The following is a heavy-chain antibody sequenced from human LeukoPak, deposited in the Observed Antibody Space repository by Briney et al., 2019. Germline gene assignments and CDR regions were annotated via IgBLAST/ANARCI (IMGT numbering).Heavy chain of an antibody. CDR3: TRDWYYYDSLDI. J-gene: IGHJ3*02. V-gene: IGHV3-30*03. D-gene: IGHD3-22*01. CDR2: ISYDGSNK. Sequence: AGGSLRLSCAASGFTFSSYGMHWVRQAPGKGLEWVAVISYDGSNKYYADSVKGRFTISRDNSKNTLYLQMNSLKTEDTAVYYCTRDWYYYDSLDIWGQGTMVTVSS. CDR1: GFTFSSYG.